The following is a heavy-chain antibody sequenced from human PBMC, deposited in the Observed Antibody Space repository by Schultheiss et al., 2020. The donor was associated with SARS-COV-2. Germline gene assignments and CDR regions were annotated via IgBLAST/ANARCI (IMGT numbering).Heavy chain of an antibody. Sequence: GGSLRLSCAAPGLTLSSNPMHWVRQAPGKGLEWVALIAPDGSGRQFADSVRGRFTISRDDSENTLSLQMNSLKSEDTAIYYCAREFYSSGRAGTFDLWGQGTLVTVSS. V-gene: IGHV3-30*01. CDR3: AREFYSSGRAGTFDL. CDR2: IAPDGSGR. D-gene: IGHD6-19*01. J-gene: IGHJ4*02. CDR1: GLTLSSNP.